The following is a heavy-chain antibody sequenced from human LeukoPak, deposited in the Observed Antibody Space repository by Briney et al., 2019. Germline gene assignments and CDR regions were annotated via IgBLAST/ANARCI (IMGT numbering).Heavy chain of an antibody. J-gene: IGHJ4*02. CDR3: AATMVRGVMYFDY. Sequence: GGSLRLSCADSELTFSSYSMTWVRQAPGKGLEWVSSISSISTYIYYAESVKGRFTISRDNAKNLLYLQMNSLRAEDTAVYYCAATMVRGVMYFDYWGQGTLVTVSS. CDR1: ELTFSSYS. V-gene: IGHV3-21*01. D-gene: IGHD3-10*01. CDR2: ISSISTYI.